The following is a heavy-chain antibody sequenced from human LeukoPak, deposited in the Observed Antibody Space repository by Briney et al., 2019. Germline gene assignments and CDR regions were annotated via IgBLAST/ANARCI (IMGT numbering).Heavy chain of an antibody. Sequence: SETLSLTCAVYGGSFSGYYWSWIRQPPGKGLEWIGEINHSGSTNYNPSLKSRVTISVDTSKNQFSLKLSSVTAADTAVYYCARARFLEWSTYYYMDIWGKGTTVTVSS. D-gene: IGHD3-3*01. CDR2: INHSGST. CDR1: GGSFSGYY. V-gene: IGHV4-34*01. CDR3: ARARFLEWSTYYYMDI. J-gene: IGHJ6*03.